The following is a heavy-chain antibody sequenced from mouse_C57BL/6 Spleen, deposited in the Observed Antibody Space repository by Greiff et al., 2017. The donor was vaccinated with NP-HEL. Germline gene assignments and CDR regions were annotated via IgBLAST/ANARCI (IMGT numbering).Heavy chain of an antibody. Sequence: VQLQQPGAELVKPGASVKLSCKASGYTFTSYWMQWVKQRPGQGLEWIGEIDPSDSYTNYNQKFKGKATLTVDTSSSTAYMQLSSLTSEDSAVYYCARNSNYLYYYAMDYWGQGTSVTVSS. D-gene: IGHD2-5*01. CDR1: GYTFTSYW. V-gene: IGHV1-50*01. CDR2: IDPSDSYT. J-gene: IGHJ4*01. CDR3: ARNSNYLYYYAMDY.